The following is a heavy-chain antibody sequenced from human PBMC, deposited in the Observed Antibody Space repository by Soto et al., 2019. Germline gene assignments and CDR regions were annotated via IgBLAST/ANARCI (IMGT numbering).Heavy chain of an antibody. CDR2: MSYDGSRK. J-gene: IGHJ4*02. Sequence: QVQLVESGGGVVQPGRSLRLSCAASGFTFSSYSMHWVRQAPGKGLEWVAAMSYDGSRKYFADSVRGGFTISRDNSKNTLSLQMNSLGAEDSAVYYWARGRTVRDHDDFALWGQGTLVTVSS. V-gene: IGHV3-30-3*01. CDR1: GFTFSSYS. CDR3: ARGRTVRDHDDFAL. D-gene: IGHD2-21*01.